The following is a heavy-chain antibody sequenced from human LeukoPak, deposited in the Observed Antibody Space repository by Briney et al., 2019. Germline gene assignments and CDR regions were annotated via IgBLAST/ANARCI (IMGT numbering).Heavy chain of an antibody. D-gene: IGHD6-19*01. V-gene: IGHV4-34*01. CDR3: AAYETIAVATWDWYFDL. Sequence: SETLSLTCAVYGGSFSGYYWSWIRQPPGKGLEWIGEINHSGSTNYNPSLKSRVTISVDTSKNQFSLKLSSVTAADTAVYYCAAYETIAVATWDWYFDLWGRGTLVTVSS. J-gene: IGHJ2*01. CDR1: GGSFSGYY. CDR2: INHSGST.